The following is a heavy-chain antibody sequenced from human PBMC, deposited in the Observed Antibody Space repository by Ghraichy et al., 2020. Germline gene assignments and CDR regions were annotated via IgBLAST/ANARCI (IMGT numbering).Heavy chain of an antibody. CDR3: ARIYDSSGY. Sequence: GESLNISCAASGFTVSSNYMSWVRQAPGKGLEWVSVIYSGGSTYYADSVKGRFTISRDNSKNTLYLQMNSLRAEDTAVYYCARIYDSSGYWGQGTLVTVSS. J-gene: IGHJ4*02. CDR2: IYSGGST. V-gene: IGHV3-66*01. D-gene: IGHD3-22*01. CDR1: GFTVSSNY.